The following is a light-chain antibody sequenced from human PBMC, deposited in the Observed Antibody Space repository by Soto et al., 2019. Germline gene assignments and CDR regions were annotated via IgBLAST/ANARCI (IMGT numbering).Light chain of an antibody. V-gene: IGKV3-20*01. CDR2: DAS. Sequence: EIVLTQSPGTLSLSPGDRATLSCRASQSVSSGYLAWYQHKPGQAPRLLIYDASSRATGIPDRFSGSGSGTDFTLTISRLEPEDFAVYYCQQYGSSPAFGGGTKVEFK. CDR1: QSVSSGY. CDR3: QQYGSSPA. J-gene: IGKJ4*01.